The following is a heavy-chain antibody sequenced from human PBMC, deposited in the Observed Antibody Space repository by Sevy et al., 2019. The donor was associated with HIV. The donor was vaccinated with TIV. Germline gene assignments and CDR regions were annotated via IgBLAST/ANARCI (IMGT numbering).Heavy chain of an antibody. Sequence: SETLSLTCTVSGGSISSYYWSWIRQPPGKGLEWVGYIYYIGSTNYNPSLKSRVTISVDTSKNQFSLKLSSVTAADTAVYYCARESRSSSLDYWGQGTLVTVSS. CDR3: ARESRSSSLDY. D-gene: IGHD6-13*01. V-gene: IGHV4-59*01. CDR1: GGSISSYY. CDR2: IYYIGST. J-gene: IGHJ4*02.